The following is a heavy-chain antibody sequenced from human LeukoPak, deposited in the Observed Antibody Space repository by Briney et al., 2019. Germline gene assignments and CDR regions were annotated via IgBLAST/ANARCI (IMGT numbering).Heavy chain of an antibody. V-gene: IGHV3-30-3*01. CDR3: AREDVVVPAYYFDY. Sequence: GGSLRLSCAASRFTFSSYAMHWVRQAPGKGLERVAIISYDGSNKYYADSVKGRFTISRDNSKNTLYLQMNSLRTEDTAVYYCAREDVVVPAYYFDYWGQGTLVTVSS. D-gene: IGHD2-2*01. CDR1: RFTFSSYA. J-gene: IGHJ4*02. CDR2: ISYDGSNK.